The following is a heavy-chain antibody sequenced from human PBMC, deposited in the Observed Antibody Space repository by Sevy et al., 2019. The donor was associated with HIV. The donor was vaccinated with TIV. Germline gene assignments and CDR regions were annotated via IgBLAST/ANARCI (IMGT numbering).Heavy chain of an antibody. V-gene: IGHV4-59*01. CDR3: ARVAYCGGDCYPFDY. D-gene: IGHD2-21*02. CDR1: GGSISGYY. J-gene: IGHJ4*02. Sequence: SETLSLTCSVSGGSISGYYWSWIRQPPGKGLEWIGYINYSGSTNYNPSLKSRVTISVDTSKNQFSLKLSSVTAADTAVYYCARVAYCGGDCYPFDYWGQGTRVTVSS. CDR2: INYSGST.